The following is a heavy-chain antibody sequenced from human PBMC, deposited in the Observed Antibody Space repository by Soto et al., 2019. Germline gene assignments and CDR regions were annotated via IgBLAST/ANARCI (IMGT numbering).Heavy chain of an antibody. J-gene: IGHJ4*02. CDR1: GESFRRYF. D-gene: IGHD6-19*01. CDR3: ARGWYNSGWYYNY. V-gene: IGHV4-34*01. CDR2: INHSGNT. Sequence: QVQLQQWGAGLLKPSETLSLTCAVYGESFRRYFWSWIRQPPGKGLEWIGEINHSGNTNYNPSLKSRVXXSXDXXKDQFSLKLNSVTAADTAVYYCARGWYNSGWYYNYWGQGTLVTVSS.